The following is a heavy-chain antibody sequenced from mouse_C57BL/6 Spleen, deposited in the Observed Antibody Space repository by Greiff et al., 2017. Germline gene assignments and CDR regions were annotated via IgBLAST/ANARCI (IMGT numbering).Heavy chain of an antibody. CDR3: AREDYYGSGMGMDY. V-gene: IGHV1-52*01. Sequence: VQLQQPGAELVRPGSSVKLSCKASGYTFTSYWMHWVKQRPIQGLEWIGNIDPSDSETHYNQKFKDKATLTVDKSSSTAYMQLSSLTSEDSAVYYCAREDYYGSGMGMDYWGQGTSVTVSS. CDR2: IDPSDSET. J-gene: IGHJ4*01. D-gene: IGHD1-1*01. CDR1: GYTFTSYW.